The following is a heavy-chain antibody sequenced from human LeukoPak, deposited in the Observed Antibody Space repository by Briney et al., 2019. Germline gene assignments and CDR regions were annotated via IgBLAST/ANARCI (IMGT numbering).Heavy chain of an antibody. Sequence: PSETLSLTCVVSGGSISPYYWSWIRKSPGKGLDWIGYINPSGSANYSPSLKSRVTISVDTSKNQFSLKLSSVTAADTAVYYCARGHVEDIVGATSSWFDPWGQGTLVTVSS. CDR3: ARGHVEDIVGATSSWFDP. CDR1: GGSISPYY. J-gene: IGHJ5*02. CDR2: INPSGSA. D-gene: IGHD1-26*01. V-gene: IGHV4-59*01.